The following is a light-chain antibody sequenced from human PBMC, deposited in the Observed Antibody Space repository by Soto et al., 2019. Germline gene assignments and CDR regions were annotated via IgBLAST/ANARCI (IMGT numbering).Light chain of an antibody. CDR2: AAS. Sequence: DIQMTPSPSSLSASVGDRVTITCRASQSISSYLNWYQQKPGKAPKLLIYAASSLQSGVPSRFSGSGSWTDFTLTISSLQHEDFATYYCQQSYSTPWYTFGQGTKLEIK. V-gene: IGKV1-39*01. CDR3: QQSYSTPWYT. J-gene: IGKJ2*01. CDR1: QSISSY.